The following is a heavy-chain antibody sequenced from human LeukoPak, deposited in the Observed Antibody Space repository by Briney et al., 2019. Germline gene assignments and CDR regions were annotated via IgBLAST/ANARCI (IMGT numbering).Heavy chain of an antibody. J-gene: IGHJ4*02. D-gene: IGHD4-17*01. CDR3: ARSRTDYGDEYYFDY. CDR2: INHSGST. CDR1: GGSFSGYY. Sequence: PSETLSLTCAVYGGSFSGYYWSWIRQPPGKGLEWIGEINHSGSTYYNPSLKSRVTISVDTSKNQFSLKLGPVTAADTAVYYCARSRTDYGDEYYFDYWGQGTLVTVSS. V-gene: IGHV4-34*09.